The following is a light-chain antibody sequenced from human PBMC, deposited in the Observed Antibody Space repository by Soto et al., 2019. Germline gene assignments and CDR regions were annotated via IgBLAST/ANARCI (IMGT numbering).Light chain of an antibody. Sequence: DIQMTQSPSSLSASVGDRVTITCRAGQSISTYLNWYQQKPGKAPKLLIYGASSLQSGVPSRFSGSGSGTDFTLTISSLQPEDFATYYCQQSYSTPLFTFGPGTKVDSK. CDR1: QSISTY. V-gene: IGKV1-39*01. CDR2: GAS. CDR3: QQSYSTPLFT. J-gene: IGKJ3*01.